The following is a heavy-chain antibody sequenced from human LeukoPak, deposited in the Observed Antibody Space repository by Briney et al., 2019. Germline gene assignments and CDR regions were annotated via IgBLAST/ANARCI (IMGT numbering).Heavy chain of an antibody. CDR1: GNIFSSNI. V-gene: IGHV1-3*01. J-gene: IGHJ3*01. Sequence: ASVKVSCKTSGNIFSSNIINWVRQAPGQRLDWMGWINAGNGNTKYSEKFQGRVTITRDTSASTVYMEMSSLRSEDTAVYYCARERPTTTAFHVWGQGTMVTVS. CDR3: ARERPTTTAFHV. D-gene: IGHD1-14*01. CDR2: INAGNGNT.